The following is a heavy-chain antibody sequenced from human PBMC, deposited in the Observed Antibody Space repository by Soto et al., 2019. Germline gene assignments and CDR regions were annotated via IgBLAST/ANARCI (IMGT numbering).Heavy chain of an antibody. Sequence: VGSLRLSCASSVFTFSIYAMSCVRHSPGKWLEWVSGFGGGVDDTYYADSVKGRFTISRDNSKSTLSLQMNGLRAEDTAVYYCSKYRMTHNSVRGPFDCWGQGTMVTVS. CDR2: FGGGVDDT. CDR3: SKYRMTHNSVRGPFDC. D-gene: IGHD1-26*01. V-gene: IGHV3-23*01. J-gene: IGHJ4*03. CDR1: VFTFSIYA.